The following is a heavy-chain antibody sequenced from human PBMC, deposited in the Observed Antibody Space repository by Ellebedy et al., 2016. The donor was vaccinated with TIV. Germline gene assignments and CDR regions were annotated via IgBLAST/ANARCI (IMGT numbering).Heavy chain of an antibody. Sequence: PGGSLRLSCAASGSTFSSYAMSWVRQAPGKGLEWVSSITESGGNTYYADSVKGRFTISRDNSKDTLYLQMNSLRAEDTAIYYCARDPVGVGPAFDVWGQGTMVTVSS. V-gene: IGHV3-23*01. CDR2: ITESGGNT. J-gene: IGHJ3*01. D-gene: IGHD4-23*01. CDR1: GSTFSSYA. CDR3: ARDPVGVGPAFDV.